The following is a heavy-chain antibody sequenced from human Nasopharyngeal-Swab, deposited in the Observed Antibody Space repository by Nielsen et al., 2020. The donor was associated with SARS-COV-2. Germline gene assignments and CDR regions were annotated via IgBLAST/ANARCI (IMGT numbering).Heavy chain of an antibody. CDR1: GFTFSSYS. Sequence: GESLKISCAASGFTFSSYSMNWARQAPGKGLEWVSSISSSSSYIYYADSVKGRFTISRDNAKNSLYLQMNSLRAEDTAVYYCARVKWELLTVSFDIWGQGTMVTVSS. CDR2: ISSSSSYI. D-gene: IGHD1-26*01. J-gene: IGHJ3*02. V-gene: IGHV3-21*01. CDR3: ARVKWELLTVSFDI.